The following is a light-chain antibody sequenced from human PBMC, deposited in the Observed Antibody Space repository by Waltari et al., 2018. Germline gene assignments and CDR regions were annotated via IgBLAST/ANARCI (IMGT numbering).Light chain of an antibody. CDR2: DVS. CDR3: CSYAGSSTLGV. J-gene: IGLJ3*02. CDR1: SSDVGGYNY. Sequence: QSALTQPASVSGSPGQSITISCTGTSSDVGGYNYVSWYQQHPGKAPKLMIYDVSKRPSGVSNRFSGSKSGNTASLTIPGLQAEDEADYYCCSYAGSSTLGVFGGGTKLTVL. V-gene: IGLV2-23*02.